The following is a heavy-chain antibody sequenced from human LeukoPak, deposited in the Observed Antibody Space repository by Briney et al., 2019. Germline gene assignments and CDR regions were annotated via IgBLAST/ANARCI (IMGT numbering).Heavy chain of an antibody. Sequence: PSETLSLTCTVSGGSISSGSYYWSWIRQPAGKGLEWIGRIYTSGSTNYNPSLKSRVTISVDTSKNQFSLKLSSVTAADTAVYYCASQSSGYTNYYYYYMDVWGKGTTVTVSS. D-gene: IGHD3-3*01. V-gene: IGHV4-61*02. CDR1: GGSISSGSYY. CDR3: ASQSSGYTNYYYYYMDV. J-gene: IGHJ6*03. CDR2: IYTSGST.